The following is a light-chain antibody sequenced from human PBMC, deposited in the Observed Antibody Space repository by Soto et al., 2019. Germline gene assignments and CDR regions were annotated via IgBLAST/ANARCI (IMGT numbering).Light chain of an antibody. CDR1: QSISSTY. Sequence: EIVLTQSPGTLSLSPWERATLSCRASQSISSTYLTWYHQRPGQAPRLLIYDASRRATGIPDRFSGSGSGTDFSLTISRLEPEDFAVYYCQQYGSSLTWTFGQGTKVDIK. V-gene: IGKV3-20*01. CDR3: QQYGSSLTWT. J-gene: IGKJ1*01. CDR2: DAS.